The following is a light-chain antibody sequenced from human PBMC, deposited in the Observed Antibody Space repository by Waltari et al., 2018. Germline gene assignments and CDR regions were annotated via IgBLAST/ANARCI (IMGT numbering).Light chain of an antibody. V-gene: IGLV1-47*02. CDR2: SVK. J-gene: IGLJ3*02. CDR1: SANVGTNS. CDR3: ATWDERLTGFWV. Sequence: QSVLTQPPSASGTPGQTVTISCSGGSANVGTNSVSWYKQLPGVAPELLLYSVKRRPPGVPHRFSGSRSGTSASLAISGLRSDDEADYYCATWDERLTGFWVFGGGTRLTV.